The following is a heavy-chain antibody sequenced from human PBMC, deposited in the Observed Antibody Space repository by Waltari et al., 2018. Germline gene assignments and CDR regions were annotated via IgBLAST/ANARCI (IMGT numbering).Heavy chain of an antibody. CDR2: SNTNTGNP. CDR1: GYSISSGY. Sequence: QVQLQESGPGLVKPSETLSLTCAVSGYSISSGYYWGWIRQPPGKGLEWMGWSNTNTGNPTYAQGCTGRFVFSLDTSVSTAYLQISSLKAEDTAVYYCAREQEGGSGSYYPQVYYYYGMDVWGQGTTVTVSS. CDR3: AREQEGGSGSYYPQVYYYYGMDV. D-gene: IGHD3-10*01. J-gene: IGHJ6*02. V-gene: IGHV7-4-1*02.